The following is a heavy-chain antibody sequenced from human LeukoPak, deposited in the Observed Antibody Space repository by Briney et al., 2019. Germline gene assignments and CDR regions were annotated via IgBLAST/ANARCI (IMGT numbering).Heavy chain of an antibody. Sequence: GASVKVSCKASGYTFTGYYMHWVRQAPGQGLEWMGWINPNSGGTNYAQKFQSRVTMTRDTSISTAYMELSRLRSDDTAVYYCARCDCTNGVCYADCFDYWGQGTLVTVSS. V-gene: IGHV1-2*02. D-gene: IGHD2-8*01. CDR3: ARCDCTNGVCYADCFDY. CDR2: INPNSGGT. J-gene: IGHJ4*02. CDR1: GYTFTGYY.